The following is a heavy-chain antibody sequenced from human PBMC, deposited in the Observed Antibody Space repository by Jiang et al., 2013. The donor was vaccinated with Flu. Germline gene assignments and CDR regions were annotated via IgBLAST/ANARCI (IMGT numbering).Heavy chain of an antibody. CDR3: ARDSDALPQFCGGGSCYSGFFQQ. J-gene: IGHJ1*01. Sequence: RLSCVSLLDSPSVTMLCTGSARLQARGVEWVAVISLDGSENYADSVKGRFTISRDNSKNTLSLQMNSLRDEDTAVYHCARDSDALPQFCGGGSCYSGFFQQWGQGTLVTVSS. D-gene: IGHD2-15*01. V-gene: IGHV3-30*04. CDR1: DSPSVTML. CDR2: ISLDGSEN.